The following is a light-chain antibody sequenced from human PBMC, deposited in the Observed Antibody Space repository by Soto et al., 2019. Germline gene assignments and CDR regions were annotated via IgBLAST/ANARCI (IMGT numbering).Light chain of an antibody. CDR2: GAS. V-gene: IGKV3-20*01. CDR1: QSVRSNY. Sequence: EIVLTQSPGTLSLSPGERATLSCRASQSVRSNYLAWYQQKPGQAPRLLIYGASSRATGIPYRFSGTGSGTAFTLTSSRPEPEDFAVYHCQQYGGSPYTFGQGTKLEIK. J-gene: IGKJ2*01. CDR3: QQYGGSPYT.